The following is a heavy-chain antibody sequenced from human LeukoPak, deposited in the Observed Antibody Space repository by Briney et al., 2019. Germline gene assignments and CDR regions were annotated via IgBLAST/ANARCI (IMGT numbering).Heavy chain of an antibody. CDR3: AKRMSRGAVAALFDY. V-gene: IGHV3-23*01. D-gene: IGHD6-19*01. J-gene: IGHJ4*02. CDR1: GFTFSSYA. Sequence: GVSLRLSCAASGFTFSSYAMSWVRQAPGKGLEWVSAISGSGGSTYYADSVKGRFTISRDNSKNTLYLQMNSLRAEDTAVYYCAKRMSRGAVAALFDYWGQGTQVTVSS. CDR2: ISGSGGST.